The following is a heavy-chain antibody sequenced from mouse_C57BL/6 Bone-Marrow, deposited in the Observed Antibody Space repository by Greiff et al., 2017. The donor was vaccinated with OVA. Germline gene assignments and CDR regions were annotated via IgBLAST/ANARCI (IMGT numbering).Heavy chain of an antibody. CDR3: ARLYDGSLYDFDY. Sequence: QVQLQQSGAELVRPGPSVKMSCKASGYTFTNYWIGWAKQRPGHGLEWIGDIYPGGGYTNYNEKFKGKATLTADKSSSTAYMQFSSLTSEDSAIYYCARLYDGSLYDFDYWGQGTTLTVSS. V-gene: IGHV1-63*01. CDR2: IYPGGGYT. J-gene: IGHJ2*01. D-gene: IGHD1-1*01. CDR1: GYTFTNYW.